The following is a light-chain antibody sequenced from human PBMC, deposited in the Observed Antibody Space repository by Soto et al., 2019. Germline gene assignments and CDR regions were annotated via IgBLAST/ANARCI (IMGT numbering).Light chain of an antibody. CDR2: EVG. CDR1: SSDVGGHNH. V-gene: IGLV2-14*01. Sequence: QSALTQPASVSGSPGQSITISCTGSSSDVGGHNHVSWYQQHPGEAPKLIIYEVGHRPSGVSDRFSGSKSGNTASLTISGFQAEDEADYYCNSYTSSSTHVFGTGTKVTVL. J-gene: IGLJ1*01. CDR3: NSYTSSSTHV.